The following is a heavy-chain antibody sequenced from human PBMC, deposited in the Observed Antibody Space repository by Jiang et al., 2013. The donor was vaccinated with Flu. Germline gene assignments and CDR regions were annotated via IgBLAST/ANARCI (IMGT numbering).Heavy chain of an antibody. CDR2: LYYGGPP. CDR1: GGSFSGYY. Sequence: LLKPSETLSLTCAVYGGSFSGYYWSWIRQPPGKGLEWIGHLYYGGPPNFNPPSGVEAPYPIDKSKNQFSLKLSSVTAADTAVYYCARGRGWPTSPRLFDYWGQGTLVTVSS. CDR3: ARGRGWPTSPRLFDY. J-gene: IGHJ4*02. V-gene: IGHV4-34*01. D-gene: IGHD6-19*01.